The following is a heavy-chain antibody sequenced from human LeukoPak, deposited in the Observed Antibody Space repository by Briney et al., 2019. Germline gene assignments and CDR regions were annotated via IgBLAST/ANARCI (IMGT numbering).Heavy chain of an antibody. D-gene: IGHD6-13*01. CDR1: GYTFTSYG. J-gene: IGHJ5*02. CDR3: ARQQLVGWFDP. V-gene: IGHV1-46*01. CDR2: INPSGGST. Sequence: ASVKVSCKASGYTFTSYGISWVRQAPGQGLEWMGIINPSGGSTSYAQKFQGRVTMTRDTSTSTVYMELSSLRSEDTAVYYCARQQLVGWFDPWGQGTLVTVSS.